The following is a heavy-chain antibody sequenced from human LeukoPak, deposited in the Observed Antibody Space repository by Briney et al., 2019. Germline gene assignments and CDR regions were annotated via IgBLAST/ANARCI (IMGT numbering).Heavy chain of an antibody. CDR1: GFTFSYYG. V-gene: IGHV3-33*01. J-gene: IGHJ6*02. CDR3: ARGGLESGPLYSGRPYFYYGLDV. D-gene: IGHD1-26*01. Sequence: GGSLRLSCAASGFTFSYYGMHWVRQAPGKGLEWVAVIWYDGSNKYYADSVKGRFTISRDNSKNTLHLQMNSLRAEDTAVYYCARGGLESGPLYSGRPYFYYGLDVWGHGTTVTVSS. CDR2: IWYDGSNK.